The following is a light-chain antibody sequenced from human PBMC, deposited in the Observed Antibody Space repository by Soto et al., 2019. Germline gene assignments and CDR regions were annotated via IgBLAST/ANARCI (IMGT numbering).Light chain of an antibody. CDR3: QQYGSSPNT. J-gene: IGKJ5*01. Sequence: DIVMTQSPATLSVSPGERATLSCRASQSVSSHLAWSQQEPGQAPRLLIYGASSRATGIPDRFSGSGSGTDFTLTISRLEPEDFAVYYCQQYGSSPNTFGQGTRLEI. CDR2: GAS. CDR1: QSVSSH. V-gene: IGKV3-20*01.